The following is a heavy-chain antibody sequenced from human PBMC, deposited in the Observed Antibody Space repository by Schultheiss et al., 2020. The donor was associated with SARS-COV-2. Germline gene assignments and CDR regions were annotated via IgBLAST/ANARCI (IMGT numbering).Heavy chain of an antibody. V-gene: IGHV4-34*12. D-gene: IGHD1-26*01. Sequence: SETLSLTCAVSGGSFSGYYWNWLRQPPGKGLEWIGEIIHSGSTNYNPSLKSRVTISVDTSKNQFSLKVSSVTAADTAVYYCARVPYYPGGAFDIWGQGTMVTVSS. CDR3: ARVPYYPGGAFDI. CDR1: GGSFSGYY. J-gene: IGHJ3*02. CDR2: IIHSGST.